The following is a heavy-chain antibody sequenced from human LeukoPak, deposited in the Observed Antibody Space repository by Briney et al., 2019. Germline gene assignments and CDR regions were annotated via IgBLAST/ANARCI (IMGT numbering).Heavy chain of an antibody. CDR3: ARLGSYHDS. Sequence: SETLSLTCTVSGASISNYYWSWIRRTPEKGLEWMGHIHSSGGSSYYPSLKSRLTLSIDTSRNQLSLKLPSVTAADTAVYFCARLGSYHDSWGQGALVTVSS. CDR2: IHSSGGS. V-gene: IGHV4-4*09. D-gene: IGHD1-26*01. J-gene: IGHJ4*02. CDR1: GASISNYY.